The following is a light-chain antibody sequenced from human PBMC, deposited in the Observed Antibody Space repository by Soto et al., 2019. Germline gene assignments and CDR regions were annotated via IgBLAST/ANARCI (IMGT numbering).Light chain of an antibody. CDR1: QSVSSD. CDR3: QQRSSWPFT. Sequence: EIVMTQSPATLSVSPGERATVSCRASQSVSSDLAWYQQQPGQAPRLLIYGVSTRATGIPARFSGSGSGTDFTLTISSLQSEDFAVYYCQQRSSWPFTFGPGTKVDIK. V-gene: IGKV3-15*01. CDR2: GVS. J-gene: IGKJ3*01.